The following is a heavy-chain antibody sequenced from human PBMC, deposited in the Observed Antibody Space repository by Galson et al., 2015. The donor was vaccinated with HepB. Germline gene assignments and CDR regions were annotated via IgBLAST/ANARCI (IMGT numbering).Heavy chain of an antibody. CDR1: GYTFTGYH. CDR2: INPNSGGT. Sequence: SVKVSCKASGYTFTGYHMHWVRQAPGQGLEWMGWINPNSGGTNYAQKFQGWVTMTRDTSISTVYMELSRLRSDDTAVYYCARDFHGSGFDYWGQGTLVTVSS. J-gene: IGHJ4*02. V-gene: IGHV1-2*04. CDR3: ARDFHGSGFDY. D-gene: IGHD3-10*01.